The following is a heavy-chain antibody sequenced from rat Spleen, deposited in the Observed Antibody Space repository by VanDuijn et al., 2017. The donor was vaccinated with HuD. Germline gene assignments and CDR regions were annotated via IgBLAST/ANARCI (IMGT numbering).Heavy chain of an antibody. CDR3: ARSPPRRALDGYLYFDY. CDR2: ISYSGST. Sequence: EVQLQESGPGLVKPSQSLSLTCSVTGYSITSNYWGWIRKFPGNKMEWMGYISYSGSTSYNPSLKSRISITRDTSQNQFFLQLNSVTTEDTATYYCARSPPRRALDGYLYFDYWGQGVMVTVSS. J-gene: IGHJ2*01. V-gene: IGHV3-1*01. D-gene: IGHD1-12*03. CDR1: GYSITSNY.